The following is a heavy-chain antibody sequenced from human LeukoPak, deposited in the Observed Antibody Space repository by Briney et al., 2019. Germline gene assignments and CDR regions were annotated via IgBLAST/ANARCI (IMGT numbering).Heavy chain of an antibody. CDR2: ISYDGSNK. J-gene: IGHJ4*02. CDR3: ARDRGFHSYFDY. V-gene: IGHV3-30-3*01. CDR1: GFTFSSYA. Sequence: GGSLRLSCAASGFTFSSYAMRWVRQAPGKGLEWVAVISYDGSNKYYADSVKGRFTISRDNSKNTLYLQTNSLRAEDTAVYYCARDRGFHSYFDYWGQGTLVTVSS.